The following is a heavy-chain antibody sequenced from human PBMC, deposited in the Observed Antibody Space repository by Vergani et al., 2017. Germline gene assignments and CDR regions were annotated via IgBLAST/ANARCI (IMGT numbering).Heavy chain of an antibody. CDR2: INHSGST. Sequence: QVQLQQWGAGLLKPSETLSLTCAVYGGSFSGYYWSWIRQPPGKGLEWIGEINHSGSTYYNPSLKSRVTISVDTSKNQFSLKLSSVTAADTAVYYCARIVGATSWFDPWGQGTLVTVSS. CDR1: GGSFSGYY. V-gene: IGHV4-34*01. D-gene: IGHD1-26*01. J-gene: IGHJ5*02. CDR3: ARIVGATSWFDP.